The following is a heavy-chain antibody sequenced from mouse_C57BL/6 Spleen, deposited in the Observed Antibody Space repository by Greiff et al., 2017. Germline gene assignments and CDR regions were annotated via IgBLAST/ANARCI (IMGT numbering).Heavy chain of an antibody. J-gene: IGHJ4*01. CDR3: ATAQAHAMDY. D-gene: IGHD3-2*02. CDR1: GYAFSSYW. V-gene: IGHV1-80*01. Sequence: VQGVESGAELVKPGASVKISCKASGYAFSSYWMNWVKQRPGKGLEWIGQIYPGDGDTNYNGKFKGKATLTADKASSTAYMQLSSLTSEDSAVYFCATAQAHAMDYWGQGTSVTVSS. CDR2: IYPGDGDT.